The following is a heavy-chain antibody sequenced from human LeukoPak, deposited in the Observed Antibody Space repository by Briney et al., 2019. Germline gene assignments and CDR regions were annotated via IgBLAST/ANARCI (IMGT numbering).Heavy chain of an antibody. V-gene: IGHV3-21*04. CDR3: ARGYGSGSYYNPFDY. J-gene: IGHJ4*02. CDR2: IDTDSTYI. CDR1: GFTFSNYD. Sequence: PGGSLRLSCAASGFTFSNYDMNWVRQSPGKGLEWVSSIDTDSTYIHYADSVKGRFTISRDKSKNTLYLQMNSLRAEDTAVYYCARGYGSGSYYNPFDYWGQGTLVTVSS. D-gene: IGHD3-10*01.